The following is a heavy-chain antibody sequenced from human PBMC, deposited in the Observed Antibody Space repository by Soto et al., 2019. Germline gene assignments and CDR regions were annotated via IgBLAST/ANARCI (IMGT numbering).Heavy chain of an antibody. D-gene: IGHD4-17*01. V-gene: IGHV2-5*02. Sequence: QITLKESGPTLVKPTQTLTLTCTFSGFSLSTPGLGVGWIRQSPGKALECLALIFWDDDKRYSSSLKNRLTIXXDXSXXQVGLTMTNMGPVDTATYYCAHRPYYGDYGGTFDQWGQGTLVTVSS. CDR1: GFSLSTPGLG. CDR2: IFWDDDK. J-gene: IGHJ4*02. CDR3: AHRPYYGDYGGTFDQ.